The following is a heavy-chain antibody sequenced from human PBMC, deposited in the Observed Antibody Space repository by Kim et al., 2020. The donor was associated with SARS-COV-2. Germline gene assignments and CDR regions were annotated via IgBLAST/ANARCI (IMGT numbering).Heavy chain of an antibody. CDR2: IYYSGST. D-gene: IGHD4-17*01. V-gene: IGHV4-59*08. CDR1: GGSISSYY. Sequence: SETLSLTCTVSGGSISSYYWSWIRQPPGKGLEWIGYIYYSGSTNYNPSLKSRVTISVDTSKNQFSLKLSSVTAADTAVYYCARSGSDYGDYGRFDPWGQGTLVTVSS. CDR3: ARSGSDYGDYGRFDP. J-gene: IGHJ5*02.